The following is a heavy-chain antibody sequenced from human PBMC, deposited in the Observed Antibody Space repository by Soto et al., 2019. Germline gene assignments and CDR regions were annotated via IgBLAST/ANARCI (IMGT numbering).Heavy chain of an antibody. CDR3: ARERGGQEMDV. J-gene: IGHJ6*02. Sequence: QVQLVESGGGVVQPGRSLRLSCAASGFTFSSYGMHWVRQAPGKGLEWVAVIWYDGSNKYYADSVKGRFTISRDNSKNTLYLQMNSPRAEDTAVYYCARERGGQEMDVWGQGTTVTVSS. CDR1: GFTFSSYG. D-gene: IGHD3-10*01. CDR2: IWYDGSNK. V-gene: IGHV3-33*01.